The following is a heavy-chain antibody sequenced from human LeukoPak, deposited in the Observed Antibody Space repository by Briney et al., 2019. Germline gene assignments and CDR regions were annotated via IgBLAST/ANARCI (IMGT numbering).Heavy chain of an antibody. D-gene: IGHD5-12*01. CDR1: GGTFSSYA. J-gene: IGHJ6*02. CDR2: IIPIFGTA. V-gene: IGHV1-69*13. Sequence: SVKVSCKASGGTFSSYAISWVRQAPGQGLEWMGGIIPIFGTANYAQKFQGRVTITADESTSTAYMELSSLGSEDTAVYYCARKNLVAHGTTHDYYYYGMDVWGQGTTVTVSS. CDR3: ARKNLVAHGTTHDYYYYGMDV.